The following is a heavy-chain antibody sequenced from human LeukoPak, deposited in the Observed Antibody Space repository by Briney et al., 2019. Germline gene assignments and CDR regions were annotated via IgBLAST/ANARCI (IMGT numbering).Heavy chain of an antibody. V-gene: IGHV3-15*01. Sequence: GGSLRLSCAASGFVFKNYWMSWVRQAPGKGLEWVGRIKSKTDGGTTDYAAPVKGRFTISRDDSKNTLYLQMNSLKTEDTAVYYCTTYPFSGYCSSTSCYQNWYFDLWGRGTLVTVSS. D-gene: IGHD2-2*03. CDR1: GFVFKNYW. CDR3: TTYPFSGYCSSTSCYQNWYFDL. J-gene: IGHJ2*01. CDR2: IKSKTDGGTT.